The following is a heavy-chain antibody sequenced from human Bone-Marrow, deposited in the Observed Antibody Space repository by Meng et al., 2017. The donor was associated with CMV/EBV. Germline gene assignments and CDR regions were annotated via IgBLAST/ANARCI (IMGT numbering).Heavy chain of an antibody. CDR1: GGSINSVGYY. CDR2: IYYSGGT. J-gene: IGHJ4*02. D-gene: IGHD6-13*01. Sequence: SETLSLTCTVSGGSINSVGYYWTWIRQRPGKGLKWIGYIYYSGGTNYNPSLQSRVTISVDTSKNQFSLKLSSVTAADTAMYYCARSVGCSSTYCYTYTSSWYPDYWGQGTLVTVSS. CDR3: ARSVGCSSTYCYTYTSSWYPDY. V-gene: IGHV4-31*03.